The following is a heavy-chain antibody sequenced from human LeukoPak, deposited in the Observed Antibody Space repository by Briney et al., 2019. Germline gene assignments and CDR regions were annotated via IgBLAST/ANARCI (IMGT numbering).Heavy chain of an antibody. CDR3: ARVGGDPCFGY. CDR1: GFTLSSHW. D-gene: IGHD3-10*01. V-gene: IGHV3-7*01. J-gene: IGHJ4*02. CDR2: IKQDGSEK. Sequence: PGGTLRLSCAPSGFTLSSHWTSWVRPAPGKGLERVANIKQDGSEKYYVDSVKGRFTISRDNAKNSLYLQMNSLRAEDTAVYYCARVGGDPCFGYWGQGTLVTVSS.